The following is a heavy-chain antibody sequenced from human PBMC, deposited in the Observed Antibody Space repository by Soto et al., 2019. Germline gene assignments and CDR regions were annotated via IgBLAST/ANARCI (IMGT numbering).Heavy chain of an antibody. CDR3: ISFYPPDY. J-gene: IGHJ4*02. V-gene: IGHV3-30-3*01. Sequence: GSLRLSCAASGFTFSSYAMHWVRQAPGKGLEWVAVISYDGSNKYYADSVKGRFTISRDNSKNTLYLQMNSLRAEYTAVYYCISFYPPDYWGQGTLVTVSS. CDR2: ISYDGSNK. CDR1: GFTFSSYA.